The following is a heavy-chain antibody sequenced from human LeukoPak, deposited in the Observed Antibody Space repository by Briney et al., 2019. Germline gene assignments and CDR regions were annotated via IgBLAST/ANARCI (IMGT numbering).Heavy chain of an antibody. CDR3: ARRYGSSLGGYYYYYMDV. CDR1: GGSISGYY. V-gene: IGHV4-59*08. CDR2: IYYSGST. Sequence: PSETLSLTCTVSGGSISGYYWSWIRQPPGKGLEWIGYIYYSGSTNYNPSLKSRVTISVDTSKNQFSLKLSSVTAADTAVYYCARRYGSSLGGYYYYYMDVWGKGTTVTVSS. D-gene: IGHD3-16*01. J-gene: IGHJ6*03.